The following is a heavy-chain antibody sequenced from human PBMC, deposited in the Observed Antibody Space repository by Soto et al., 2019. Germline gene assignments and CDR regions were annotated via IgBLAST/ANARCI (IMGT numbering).Heavy chain of an antibody. J-gene: IGHJ6*02. D-gene: IGHD6-13*01. V-gene: IGHV3-33*01. CDR2: IWNDGNGY. Sequence: QVQLVESGGGVVQPGRSLKLSCAASGCTFNNYGMHWVRQAPGKGLEWVAVIWNDGNGYYDAYSVNGRFTISRDNSKSTLDLQMRCLRVEDTAVYYCASGQISPPTRGAASARGGMDVWGQGTTVTVSS. CDR1: GCTFNNYG. CDR3: ASGQISPPTRGAASARGGMDV.